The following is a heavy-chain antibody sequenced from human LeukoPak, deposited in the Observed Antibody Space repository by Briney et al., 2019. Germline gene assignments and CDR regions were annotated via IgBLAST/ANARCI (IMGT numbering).Heavy chain of an antibody. CDR2: ISWNSSSI. J-gene: IGHJ4*02. D-gene: IGHD1-26*01. CDR1: GFTFDDYA. V-gene: IGHV3-9*01. Sequence: SLRLSCAASGFTFDDYAMHWVRQAPGKGLEWVSGISWNSSSIDYVESVKGRFTISRDNAKNSLFLQMNSLRPEDTALYYCAKGTGRYWTFFDYWGQGTLVTVSS. CDR3: AKGTGRYWTFFDY.